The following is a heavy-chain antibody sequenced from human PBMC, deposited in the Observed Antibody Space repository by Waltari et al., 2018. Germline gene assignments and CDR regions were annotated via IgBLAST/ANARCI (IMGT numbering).Heavy chain of an antibody. Sequence: QLQLQESGPGLVKPSGTLSLTCSVSGGSISSSRYYWGWMRQSHGKGLEWIGSIYYSGSIYYNPTLQSRVTISGDTSKNQFSLNLSSVAAADTAVYYCARHWKRNGYRFDPWGQGTRVTVSS. CDR2: IYYSGSI. CDR3: ARHWKRNGYRFDP. V-gene: IGHV4-39*01. D-gene: IGHD5-12*01. J-gene: IGHJ5*02. CDR1: GGSISSSRYY.